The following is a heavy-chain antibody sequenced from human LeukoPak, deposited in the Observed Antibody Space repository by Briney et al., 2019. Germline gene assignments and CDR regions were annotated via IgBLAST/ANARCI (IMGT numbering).Heavy chain of an antibody. J-gene: IGHJ6*02. V-gene: IGHV3-53*01. CDR1: GFTFSSYS. CDR2: IHGGGGT. Sequence: QPGGSLRLSCAASGFTFSSYSMNWVRQAPGKGLEWVSLIHGGGGTYYADSVKGRFTISRDKSKNTMYLQMNSLRAVDTAVYYCARGPTWYNYGMDVWGQGTTVTVSS. D-gene: IGHD1-14*01. CDR3: ARGPTWYNYGMDV.